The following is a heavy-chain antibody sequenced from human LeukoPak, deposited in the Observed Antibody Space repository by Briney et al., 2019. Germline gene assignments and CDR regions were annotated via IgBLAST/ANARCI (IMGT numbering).Heavy chain of an antibody. Sequence: PGGSLRLSCAASGFTFSSYWMSWVRQAPGKGLEWVANIKQDGSEKYYVDSVKGRFTISRDNAKNSLYLQMNSLRAEDTAVYYCAREKITMVRDDAFDIWGQGTMVTVSS. V-gene: IGHV3-7*01. J-gene: IGHJ3*02. CDR1: GFTFSSYW. D-gene: IGHD3-10*01. CDR2: IKQDGSEK. CDR3: AREKITMVRDDAFDI.